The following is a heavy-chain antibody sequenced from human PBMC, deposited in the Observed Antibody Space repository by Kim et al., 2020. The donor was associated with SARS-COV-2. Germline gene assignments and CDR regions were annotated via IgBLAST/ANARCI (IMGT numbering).Heavy chain of an antibody. Sequence: GGSLRLSCAASGFTFSSYEMNWVRQAPGKGLEWVSYISSSGSTIYYADSVKGRFTISRDNAKNSLYLQMNSLRAEDTAVYYCASPSLYCSSTSCYLLDYWGQGTLVTVSS. CDR1: GFTFSSYE. CDR2: ISSSGSTI. J-gene: IGHJ4*02. CDR3: ASPSLYCSSTSCYLLDY. V-gene: IGHV3-48*03. D-gene: IGHD2-2*01.